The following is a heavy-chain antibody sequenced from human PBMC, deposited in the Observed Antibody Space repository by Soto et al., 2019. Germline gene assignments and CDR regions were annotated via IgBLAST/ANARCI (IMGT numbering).Heavy chain of an antibody. CDR3: AREGVGDFWSGYYRYYYMGV. D-gene: IGHD3-3*01. Sequence: SETLSLTCAVYGGSFSDNYWSWIRQPPGKGLEWIGEINHSGSTYYNPSLKSRVTISVDTSKSQFSLKLSSVTAADTAVYYCAREGVGDFWSGYYRYYYMGVWGKGTTVTVSS. CDR2: INHSGST. CDR1: GGSFSDNY. J-gene: IGHJ6*03. V-gene: IGHV4-34*01.